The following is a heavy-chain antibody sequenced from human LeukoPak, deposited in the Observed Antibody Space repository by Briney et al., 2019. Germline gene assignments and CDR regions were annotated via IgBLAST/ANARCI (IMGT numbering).Heavy chain of an antibody. V-gene: IGHV1-18*01. CDR1: GYTFTSYG. CDR2: ISAYNGNT. D-gene: IGHD3-3*01. Sequence: ASVKVSFTASGYTFTSYGISWVRQAPGQGLEGMGWISAYNGNTNYAQKLQGRVTMTTDTSTSAVYMELRSLRSDDTAIYYCARDRGTIFGNTFDLWGQGTMVTVSS. J-gene: IGHJ3*01. CDR3: ARDRGTIFGNTFDL.